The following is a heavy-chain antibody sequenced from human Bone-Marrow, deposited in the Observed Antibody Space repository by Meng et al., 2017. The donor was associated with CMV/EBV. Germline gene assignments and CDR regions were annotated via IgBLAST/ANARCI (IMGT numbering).Heavy chain of an antibody. CDR1: GGSISSSDYY. J-gene: IGHJ1*01. Sequence: SETLSLTCTVSGGSISSSDYYWGWIRQPPGKGLEWIGSIYYSGSTYYNPSLKSRVTISVDTSKNQFTLTLNSVTAADTAVYYCAVQSPRIAAAGSFQHWGQGTLVTVSS. CDR2: IYYSGST. V-gene: IGHV4-39*06. D-gene: IGHD6-13*01. CDR3: AVQSPRIAAAGSFQH.